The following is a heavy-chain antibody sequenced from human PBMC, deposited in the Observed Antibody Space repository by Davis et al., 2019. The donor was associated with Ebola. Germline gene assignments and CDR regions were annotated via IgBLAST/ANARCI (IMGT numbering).Heavy chain of an antibody. Sequence: GESLKISCAASGFTLSSYSMNWVRQAPGKGLEWVSSISSSSSYIYYADSVKGRFTISRDNAKNSLYLQMNSLRDEDTAVYYCATNSGSYYSAFDIWGQGTMVTVSS. CDR3: ATNSGSYYSAFDI. CDR1: GFTLSSYS. V-gene: IGHV3-21*01. CDR2: ISSSSSYI. D-gene: IGHD1-26*01. J-gene: IGHJ3*02.